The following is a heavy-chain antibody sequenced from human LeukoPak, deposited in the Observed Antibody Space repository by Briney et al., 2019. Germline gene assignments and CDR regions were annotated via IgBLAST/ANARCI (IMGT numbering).Heavy chain of an antibody. CDR3: ARVRSIAAAGTHPNYFQH. J-gene: IGHJ1*01. CDR2: IYHSGST. V-gene: IGHV4-30-2*01. D-gene: IGHD6-13*01. Sequence: SQTLSLTCTVSGGSISSGGYYWSWIRQPPGKGLEWIGYIYHSGSTYYNPSLKSRVTISVDRSKNQFSLKLSSVTAADTAVYYCARVRSIAAAGTHPNYFQHWGQGTLVTVSS. CDR1: GGSISSGGYY.